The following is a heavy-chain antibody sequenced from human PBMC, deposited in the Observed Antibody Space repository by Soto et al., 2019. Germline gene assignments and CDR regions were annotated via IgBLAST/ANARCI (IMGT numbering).Heavy chain of an antibody. CDR2: INSDGSST. CDR1: GFTFSSYW. Sequence: LRLSCAASGFTFSSYWMHWVRQAPGKGLVWVSRINSDGSSTSYADSVKGRFTISRDNAKNTLYLQMNSLRAEDTAVYYCARALVGARPLDYWGQGTLVTVSS. J-gene: IGHJ4*02. D-gene: IGHD1-26*01. V-gene: IGHV3-74*01. CDR3: ARALVGARPLDY.